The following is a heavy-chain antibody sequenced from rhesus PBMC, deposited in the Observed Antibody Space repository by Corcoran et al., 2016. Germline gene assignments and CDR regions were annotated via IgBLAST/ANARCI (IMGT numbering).Heavy chain of an antibody. D-gene: IGHD6-25*01. Sequence: QVTLKESGPALVKPTQTLTLTCTFPGFSLSTSGMGVGWIRQPPGKTLERLAHIYWDDDKNYSTSLKSRLANSKDTSNNQVVLTMTNMDPVYTATYYCARRRAAGVHDYWGQGVLVTVSS. V-gene: IGHV2-1*01. CDR2: IYWDDDK. J-gene: IGHJ4*01. CDR3: ARRRAAGVHDY. CDR1: GFSLSTSGMG.